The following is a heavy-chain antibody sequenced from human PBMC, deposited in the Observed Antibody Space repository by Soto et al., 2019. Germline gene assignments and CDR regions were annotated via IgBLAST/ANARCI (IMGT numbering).Heavy chain of an antibody. CDR1: GDSIGTTHSY. J-gene: IGHJ4*02. V-gene: IGHV4-39*01. D-gene: IGHD2-8*01. CDR2: IHYSGST. CDR3: ARHEGNGNVWPLDY. Sequence: TLSLTCTVSGDSIGTTHSYWAWIRQSPGKGLEWIGNIHYSGSTYYMPSLRSRVTLSVDTSKNQFSLRLTSVTAEDTAVYYCARHEGNGNVWPLDYWGQGILVTVSS.